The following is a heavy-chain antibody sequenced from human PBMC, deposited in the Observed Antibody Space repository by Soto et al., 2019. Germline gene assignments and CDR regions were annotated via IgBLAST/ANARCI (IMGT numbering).Heavy chain of an antibody. J-gene: IGHJ3*01. Sequence: QITLKASGPTLVKPTQTLTLTCTVSGFSLTTHEVGVGWIRPPPGKALELLAFIAWNDERRYSPSLKRRLTITKDTSKNQVVLTMANVDPADTGTYFCAHIPPKCSTAWLAFDFWGQGTTVAVSS. CDR3: AHIPPKCSTAWLAFDF. CDR2: IAWNDER. CDR1: GFSLTTHEVG. D-gene: IGHD6-13*01. V-gene: IGHV2-5*01.